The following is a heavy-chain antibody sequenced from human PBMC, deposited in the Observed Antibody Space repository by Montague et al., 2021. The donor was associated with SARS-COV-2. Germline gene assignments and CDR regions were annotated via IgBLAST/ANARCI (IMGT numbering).Heavy chain of an antibody. J-gene: IGHJ3*02. CDR3: ASSGITLTGLDAFDI. CDR1: GDSVSSKSVA. D-gene: IGHD3-9*01. V-gene: IGHV6-1*01. CDR2: TYYMSKWDS. Sequence: CAISGDSVSSKSVAWNWIRQSPSRGLEWLGRTYYMSKWDSDYAEXVKRRLVITPDTSKNQVSLQLNSVIPEDTAVYFCASSGITLTGLDAFDIWGQGTMVTVSS.